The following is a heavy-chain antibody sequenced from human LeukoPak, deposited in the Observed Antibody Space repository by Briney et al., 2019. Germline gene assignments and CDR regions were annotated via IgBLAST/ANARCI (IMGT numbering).Heavy chain of an antibody. CDR3: ASLTDGSRDAFDI. J-gene: IGHJ3*02. CDR2: IYYSGST. Sequence: PSETLSPTCTVSGGSISSYYWSWIRQPPGKGLEWIGYIYYSGSTNYNPSLKSRVTISVDTSKNQFSLKLSSVTAADTAVYYCASLTDGSRDAFDIWGQGTMVTVSS. CDR1: GGSISSYY. D-gene: IGHD1-26*01. V-gene: IGHV4-59*08.